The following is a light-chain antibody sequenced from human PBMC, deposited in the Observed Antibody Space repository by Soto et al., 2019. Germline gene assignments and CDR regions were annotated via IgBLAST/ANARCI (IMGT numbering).Light chain of an antibody. V-gene: IGKV3-15*01. CDR3: QQHNNWPLT. Sequence: EIVMTLSPATLSVSPGERATLSCRASQSVSSNFAWYQQKPGQAPRLLIYGASTRATGIPARFSGSGSGTEFTLTISSLQSEDFAVYYCQQHNNWPLTFGQGTKVEIK. CDR1: QSVSSN. CDR2: GAS. J-gene: IGKJ1*01.